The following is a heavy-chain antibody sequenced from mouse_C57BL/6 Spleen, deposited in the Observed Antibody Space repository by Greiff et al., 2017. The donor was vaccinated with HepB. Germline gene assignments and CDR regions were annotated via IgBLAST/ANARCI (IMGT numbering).Heavy chain of an antibody. CDR1: GYSITSGYY. CDR3: ARNGYDGGYAMDY. D-gene: IGHD2-2*01. J-gene: IGHJ4*01. Sequence: EVQLQESGPGLVKPSQSLSLTCSVPGYSITSGYYWNWIRQFPGNKLEWMGYISYDGSNNYNPSLKNRSSITRDTSKNQFFLKLNSVTTEDTATYYCARNGYDGGYAMDYWGQGTSVTVSS. CDR2: ISYDGSN. V-gene: IGHV3-6*01.